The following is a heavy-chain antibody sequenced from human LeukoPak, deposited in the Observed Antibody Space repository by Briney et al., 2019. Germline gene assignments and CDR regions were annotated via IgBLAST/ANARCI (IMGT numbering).Heavy chain of an antibody. CDR1: GFTFGSYG. CDR2: ITYDGSNK. D-gene: IGHD6-13*01. V-gene: IGHV3-30*18. CDR3: AKEAIAAAGDGDWFDP. Sequence: GGSLRLSCAASGFTFGSYGMHWVRQAPGKGLEWVADITYDGSNKYYADSVKGRFTISRDNSKNTLYLQMNSLRAEDTAVYYCAKEAIAAAGDGDWFDPWGQGTLVTVSS. J-gene: IGHJ5*02.